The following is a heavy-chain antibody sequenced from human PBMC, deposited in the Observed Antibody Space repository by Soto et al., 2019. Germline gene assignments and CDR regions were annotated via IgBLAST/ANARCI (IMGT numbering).Heavy chain of an antibody. V-gene: IGHV5-51*01. CDR3: ARQHKGATDAFDI. D-gene: IGHD1-26*01. CDR2: IYPGDSDT. J-gene: IGHJ3*02. Sequence: GESLKISFKGSGYSFTSYWIGWVRQMPGKGLEWMGIIYPGDSDTRYSPSFQGQVTISADKSISTAYLQWSSLKASDTAMYYCARQHKGATDAFDIWGQGTMVTVSS. CDR1: GYSFTSYW.